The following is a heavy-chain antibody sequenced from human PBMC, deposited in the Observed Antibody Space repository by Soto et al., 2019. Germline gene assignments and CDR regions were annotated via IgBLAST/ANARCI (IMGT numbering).Heavy chain of an antibody. CDR3: ARAPKVSGSSQTRPDF. J-gene: IGHJ4*02. Sequence: PSETLSLTCSIYSGSFSGYYWSGIRQPPGKGLEWIGEISQSGNTNYSPSLKSRVSISIDTSKKQFSLNLASVSAADTAVYYCARAPKVSGSSQTRPDFWGQGTLVTV. CDR1: SGSFSGYY. D-gene: IGHD6-6*01. CDR2: ISQSGNT. V-gene: IGHV4-34*01.